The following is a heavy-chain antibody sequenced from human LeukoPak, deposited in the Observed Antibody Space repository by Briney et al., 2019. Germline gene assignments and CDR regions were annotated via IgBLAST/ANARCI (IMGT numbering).Heavy chain of an antibody. D-gene: IGHD5-18*01. CDR1: GYTFTSYA. J-gene: IGHJ4*02. V-gene: IGHV1-3*01. Sequence: GASVKVSCKASGYTFTSYAMHWVRQAPGQRLEWMGWINAGNGNTKYSQKFQGRVTITRDTSASTAYMELRSLRSDDTAVYYCAWNGGGYSYGYNDYWGQGTLVTVSS. CDR2: INAGNGNT. CDR3: AWNGGGYSYGYNDY.